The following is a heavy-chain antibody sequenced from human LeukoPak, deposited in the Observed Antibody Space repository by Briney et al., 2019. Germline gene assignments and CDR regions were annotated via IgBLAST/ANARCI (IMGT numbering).Heavy chain of an antibody. D-gene: IGHD2-21*02. CDR3: ARRPSGDSAFYFDY. V-gene: IGHV5-51*01. CDR2: IYPGDSDT. CDR1: GYSFSNHW. Sequence: GESLKISFKGSGYSFSNHWIGWVRQMPGKGLEWMGIIYPGDSDTRYSPSFQGQVTISADKSISAAYLQWSSLKASDTAMYYCARRPSGDSAFYFDYWGQGTLVTVSS. J-gene: IGHJ4*02.